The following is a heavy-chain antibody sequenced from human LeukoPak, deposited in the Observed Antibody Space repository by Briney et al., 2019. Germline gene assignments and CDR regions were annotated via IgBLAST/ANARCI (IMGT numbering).Heavy chain of an antibody. D-gene: IGHD3-22*01. V-gene: IGHV4-59*08. CDR1: GGSISSYY. CDR3: ARVRFYNSSGGLALDN. J-gene: IGHJ4*02. Sequence: PSETLSLTCTVSGGSISSYYWSWIRQPPGKGLEWIGYIHYSGSTNYNPSLKSRVTISVDTSKNQFSLKLSSVTAADTAVYYCARVRFYNSSGGLALDNWGQGTLVTVSS. CDR2: IHYSGST.